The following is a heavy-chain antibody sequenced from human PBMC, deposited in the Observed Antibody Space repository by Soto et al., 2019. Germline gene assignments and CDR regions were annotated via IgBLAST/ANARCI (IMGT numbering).Heavy chain of an antibody. D-gene: IGHD3-22*01. V-gene: IGHV3-23*01. CDR1: GFTFSIYA. CDR3: AKDAPGSGWLSDY. Sequence: GGSLRLSCAASGFTFSIYAMSWVRQAPGKRLEWVSTIGSGGGGTSYADFVRGRFTISRDNSKNTLYLQMNSLRAEDTAVYYCAKDAPGSGWLSDYWGQGTLVTVSS. CDR2: IGSGGGGT. J-gene: IGHJ4*02.